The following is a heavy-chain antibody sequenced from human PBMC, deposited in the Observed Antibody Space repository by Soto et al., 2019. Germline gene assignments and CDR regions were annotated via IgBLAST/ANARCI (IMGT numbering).Heavy chain of an antibody. CDR2: INAGNGNT. CDR3: ARDQGTGTHYYYYGMDV. J-gene: IGHJ6*02. Sequence: GASVKVSCKASGYTFTSYPMHWVRQAPGQRLEWMGWINAGNGNTKYSQKFQGRVTITRDTSASTAYMELSSLRSEDTAVYYCARDQGTGTHYYYYGMDVWRQGTTVTAP. CDR1: GYTFTSYP. D-gene: IGHD1-7*01. V-gene: IGHV1-3*01.